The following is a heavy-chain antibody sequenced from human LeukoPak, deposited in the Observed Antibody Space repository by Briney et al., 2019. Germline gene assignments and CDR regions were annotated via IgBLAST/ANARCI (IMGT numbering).Heavy chain of an antibody. D-gene: IGHD5-12*01. CDR1: GFTFSSSP. V-gene: IGHV3-48*01. CDR2: ISSSSTIE. Sequence: PGGSLRLSCAASGFTFSSSPMSWVRQAPGKGLEWVAYISSSSTIERYGNSVQGRFTISRDNAKHSLYLQMNSLSPADTAVYFCVGGTSDYDGFDDWGQGTQVTVSS. J-gene: IGHJ4*02. CDR3: VGGTSDYDGFDD.